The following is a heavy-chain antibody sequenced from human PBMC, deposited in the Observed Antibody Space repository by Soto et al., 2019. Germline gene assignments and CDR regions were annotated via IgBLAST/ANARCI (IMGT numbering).Heavy chain of an antibody. Sequence: GGSLRLSCAASGFTFSSYGMHWVRQAPGKGLEWVAVISYDGSNKYYADSVKGRFTISRDNSKNTLYLQMNSLRAEDTAVYYCAKDVKSWSGYYGMDVWGQGTTVTVSS. D-gene: IGHD3-3*01. V-gene: IGHV3-30*18. J-gene: IGHJ6*02. CDR3: AKDVKSWSGYYGMDV. CDR1: GFTFSSYG. CDR2: ISYDGSNK.